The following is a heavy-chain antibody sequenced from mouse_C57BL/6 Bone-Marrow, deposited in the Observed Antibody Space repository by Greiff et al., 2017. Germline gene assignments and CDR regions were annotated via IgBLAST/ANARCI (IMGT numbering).Heavy chain of an antibody. CDR1: GYTFTSYW. Sequence: QVQLKESGAELVKPGASVKMSCKASGYTFTSYWITWVKQRPGQGLEWIGDIYPGSGSTNYNEKFKSKATLTVDTSSSTAYMQLSSLTSEDSAVYYCARWTTVVARGYFDVWGTGTTVTVSS. V-gene: IGHV1-55*01. CDR2: IYPGSGST. D-gene: IGHD1-1*01. J-gene: IGHJ1*03. CDR3: ARWTTVVARGYFDV.